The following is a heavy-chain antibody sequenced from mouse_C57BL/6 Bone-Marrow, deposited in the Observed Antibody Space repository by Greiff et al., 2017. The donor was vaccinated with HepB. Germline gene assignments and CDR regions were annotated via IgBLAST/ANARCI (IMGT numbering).Heavy chain of an antibody. J-gene: IGHJ3*01. V-gene: IGHV5-12*01. Sequence: DVMLVESGGGLVQPGGSLKLSCAASGFTFSDYYMYWVRQTPEKRLEWVAYISNGGGSTYYPDTVKGRFTISRDNAKNTLYLQMSCLKSEDTAMYYCASHRGLNYWGQGTLVTVSA. CDR1: GFTFSDYY. CDR2: ISNGGGST. D-gene: IGHD3-3*01. CDR3: ASHRGLNY.